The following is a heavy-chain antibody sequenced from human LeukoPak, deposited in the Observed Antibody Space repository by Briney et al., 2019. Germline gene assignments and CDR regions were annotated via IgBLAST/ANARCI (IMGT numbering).Heavy chain of an antibody. CDR2: IEPDGSDK. CDR1: GFTFSETW. V-gene: IGHV3-7*01. D-gene: IGHD1-26*01. J-gene: IGHJ3*02. Sequence: PGGSLRLSCAASGFTFSETWMNWVRQVPGKGLQWVGNIEPDGSDKYYLDSVEGRFTISRDNVKNSLYLQMYSLRVEDTGVYYCARPGVAGGAFDIWGQGTVVIVSS. CDR3: ARPGVAGGAFDI.